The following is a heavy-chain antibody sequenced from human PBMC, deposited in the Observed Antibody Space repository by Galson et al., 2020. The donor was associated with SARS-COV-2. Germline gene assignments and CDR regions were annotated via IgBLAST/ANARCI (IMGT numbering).Heavy chain of an antibody. D-gene: IGHD2-21*01. J-gene: IGHJ4*02. Sequence: ASVTVSCTASGYTFISFYIHWVRQAPGQGLERMGVINPSGDITSYAQKLRGRVTVTRDMSTQTVYMELSSLTSEDTAVYYCAREWGDINSSVFDYWGQGSLVVVSS. CDR2: INPSGDIT. CDR3: AREWGDINSSVFDY. CDR1: GYTFISFY. V-gene: IGHV1-46*04.